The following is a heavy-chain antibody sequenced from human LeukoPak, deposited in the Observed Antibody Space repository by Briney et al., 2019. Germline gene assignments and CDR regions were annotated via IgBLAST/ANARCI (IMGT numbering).Heavy chain of an antibody. CDR3: VKDGDSSWYEGIYYFDY. Sequence: PGGSLRLSCSASGFTFSSYAMHWVRQAPGKGLEYVSAISSNGGSTYYADSVKGRFTISRDNSKNTLYLQMSSLRAEDTAVYYCVKDGDSSWYEGIYYFDYWGQGTLVTVSS. CDR2: ISSNGGST. V-gene: IGHV3-64D*06. CDR1: GFTFSSYA. J-gene: IGHJ4*02. D-gene: IGHD6-13*01.